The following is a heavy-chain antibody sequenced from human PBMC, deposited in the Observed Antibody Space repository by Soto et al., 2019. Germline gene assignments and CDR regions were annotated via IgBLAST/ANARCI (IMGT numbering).Heavy chain of an antibody. CDR1: GGSIRGGDYY. CDR3: ARLSSLYYNSDYGGYYFDY. D-gene: IGHD3-10*01. J-gene: IGHJ4*02. V-gene: IGHV4-31*03. Sequence: QVQLQESGPGLVKPSQTLSLTCTVSGGSIRGGDYYWSWIRQHPGKGLEWIGYIFYSRNSFYNPSLKSGVTISVDTSKNQFSLQLSSVTAADTAIYYCARLSSLYYNSDYGGYYFDYWGQGTLVSVSS. CDR2: IFYSRNS.